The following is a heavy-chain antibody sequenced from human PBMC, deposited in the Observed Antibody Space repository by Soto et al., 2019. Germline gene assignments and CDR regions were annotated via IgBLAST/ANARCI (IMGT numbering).Heavy chain of an antibody. CDR2: ISGSGDTT. V-gene: IGHV3-23*01. D-gene: IGHD6-19*01. CDR3: VKTPLAVSADY. CDR1: GFSFNSQA. Sequence: PGGSLRLSCAASGFSFNSQAMSWVRQAPGKGLEWVSAISGSGDTTNYVDSVKGRFTISRDNSKNTLYLQMNSLRAEDAAIYYWVKTPLAVSADYWGQGTLVTVSS. J-gene: IGHJ4*02.